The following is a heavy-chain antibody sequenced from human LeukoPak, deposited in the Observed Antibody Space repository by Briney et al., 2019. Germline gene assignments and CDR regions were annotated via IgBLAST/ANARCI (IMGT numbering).Heavy chain of an antibody. CDR2: ITGSGGST. J-gene: IGHJ4*02. V-gene: IGHV3-23*01. Sequence: TGGSLRLSCAASKFTFSSCAMSWVRQAPGKGLEWVSGITGSGGSTYYADSVKGRFTISRDNSKSTLYLQMNSLRAEDTAVYYCAKDLVGTPQGGYWGQGTLVTVSS. CDR3: AKDLVGTPQGGY. D-gene: IGHD1-1*01. CDR1: KFTFSSCA.